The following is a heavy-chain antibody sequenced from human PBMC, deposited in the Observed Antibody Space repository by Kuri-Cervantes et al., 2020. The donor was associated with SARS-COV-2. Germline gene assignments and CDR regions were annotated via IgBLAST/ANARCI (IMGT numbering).Heavy chain of an antibody. D-gene: IGHD2-8*01. CDR3: AREDRYGVNLNWFDP. CDR2: IYSGGST. CDR1: GFTVSSNY. V-gene: IGHV3-53*01. J-gene: IGHJ5*02. Sequence: GESLKISCAASGFTVSSNYMSWVRQAPGKGLEWVSVIYSGGSTYYADSVQGRLTISRDNSKNTLYLQMNSLRVEDTAVYYCAREDRYGVNLNWFDPWGQGTLVTVSS.